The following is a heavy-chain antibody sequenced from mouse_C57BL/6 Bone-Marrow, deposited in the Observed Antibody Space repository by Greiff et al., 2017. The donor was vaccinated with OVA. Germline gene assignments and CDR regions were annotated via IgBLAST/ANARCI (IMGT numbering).Heavy chain of an antibody. Sequence: VKLVESGPGLVQPSQSLSITCTVSGFSLTSYGVHWVRQSPGKGLEWLGVIWRGGSTDYNAAFMSRLSITKDNSKSQVFFKMNSLQADDTAIYYCAKGYYDWYFDVWGTGTTVTVSS. CDR1: GFSLTSYG. V-gene: IGHV2-5*01. CDR3: AKGYYDWYFDV. CDR2: IWRGGST. J-gene: IGHJ1*03. D-gene: IGHD2-3*01.